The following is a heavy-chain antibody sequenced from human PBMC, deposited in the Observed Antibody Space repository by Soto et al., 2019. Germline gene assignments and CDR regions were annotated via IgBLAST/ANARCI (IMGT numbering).Heavy chain of an antibody. CDR2: INAGDGNT. CDR3: TRFFYDSSGYHPKFDY. J-gene: IGHJ4*02. V-gene: IGHV1-3*01. CDR1: GYTFTYYT. D-gene: IGHD3-22*01. Sequence: ASVKVSCKASGYTFTYYTVHWVRQAPGQRLEWMGWINAGDGNTKYSPNFQGRVTITKDTSASTVYMELSSLRSEDTAVYFCTRFFYDSSGYHPKFDYWGQGSLVPVSS.